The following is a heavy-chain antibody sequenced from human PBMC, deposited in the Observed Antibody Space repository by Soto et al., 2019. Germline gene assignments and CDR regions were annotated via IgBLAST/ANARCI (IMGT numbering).Heavy chain of an antibody. V-gene: IGHV5-51*01. J-gene: IGHJ6*02. Sequence: GGALNITRSGSGKRFNTVLVGWVGQKPRKGLEWMGIIYPGDSDTRYSPSFQGQVTISADKSFSTAYLQWSSLKASDTAMYYCARTAAAGKYYYAMDVWGQGTTVTVSS. CDR3: ARTAAAGKYYYAMDV. CDR2: IYPGDSDT. CDR1: GKRFNTVL. D-gene: IGHD6-13*01.